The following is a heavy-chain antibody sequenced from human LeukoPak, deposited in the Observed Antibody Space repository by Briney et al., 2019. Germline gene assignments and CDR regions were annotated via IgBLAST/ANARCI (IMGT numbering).Heavy chain of an antibody. CDR2: INSDGSST. D-gene: IGHD2-2*01. Sequence: GGSLRLSCAASGFTFSNTWMSWVRQAPGKGLVWVSRINSDGSSTSYADSVKGRFTISRDNAKNTLYLQMNSLRAEDTAVYYCARDRSTTYNWFDPWGQGTLVTVSS. V-gene: IGHV3-74*01. CDR1: GFTFSNTW. J-gene: IGHJ5*02. CDR3: ARDRSTTYNWFDP.